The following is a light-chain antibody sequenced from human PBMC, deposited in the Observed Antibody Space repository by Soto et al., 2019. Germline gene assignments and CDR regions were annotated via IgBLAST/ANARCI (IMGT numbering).Light chain of an antibody. CDR2: RAS. CDR3: QQYGSSLYT. V-gene: IGKV3-20*01. CDR1: QSVSSTY. Sequence: EIVLTQSPGTLSLSPGERATLSCRASQSVSSTYLAWYQQKPGQAPRLLIYRASNRATGIPDRFSGSGSGTDFTLSISRLEPEDFAVYYCQQYGSSLYTFGQGTNLEIK. J-gene: IGKJ2*01.